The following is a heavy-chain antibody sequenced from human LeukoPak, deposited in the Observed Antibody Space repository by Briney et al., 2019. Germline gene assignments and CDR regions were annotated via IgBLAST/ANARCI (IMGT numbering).Heavy chain of an antibody. CDR2: IYPGGSNG. Sequence: GESLKISCKCSGFDFTAYGIAWVRQMPGKGLEWMGNIYPGGSNGRYSPSFQGQVTMSADKSITTVYLQWSSLKASDTAMYSWAKHFHGPWLGFGGQGSLFTVP. J-gene: IGHJ4*02. CDR1: GFDFTAYG. D-gene: IGHD3-9*01. CDR3: AKHFHGPWLGF. V-gene: IGHV5-51*01.